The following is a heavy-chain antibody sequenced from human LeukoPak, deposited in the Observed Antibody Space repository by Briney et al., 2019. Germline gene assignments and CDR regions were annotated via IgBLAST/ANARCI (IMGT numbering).Heavy chain of an antibody. D-gene: IGHD5-12*01. J-gene: IGHJ4*02. CDR2: INPSGGST. CDR3: ARVSGYDNGFDY. Sequence: GASVKVSCKASGYTFTSYYLHWVRQAPGQGLEWMGIINPSGGSTSNAQKFQGRVTLTRDTSTSTVYMELSSLRSKDTAVYYCARVSGYDNGFDYWGQGTLVTVSS. CDR1: GYTFTSYY. V-gene: IGHV1-46*01.